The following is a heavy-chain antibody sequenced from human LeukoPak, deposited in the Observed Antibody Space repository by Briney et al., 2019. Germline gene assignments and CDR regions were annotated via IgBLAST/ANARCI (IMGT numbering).Heavy chain of an antibody. CDR1: GYTFTSYG. V-gene: IGHV1-18*01. Sequence: ASVKVSCKASGYTFTSYGISWVRQAPGQGLEWMGWISAYNGNTNYAQKLQGRVTMTTDTSTSTAYMELRSLRSDDTAVYYCARDLFPDIVVVPAAHPYYFDYWGQGTLVTVPS. D-gene: IGHD2-2*01. CDR3: ARDLFPDIVVVPAAHPYYFDY. J-gene: IGHJ4*02. CDR2: ISAYNGNT.